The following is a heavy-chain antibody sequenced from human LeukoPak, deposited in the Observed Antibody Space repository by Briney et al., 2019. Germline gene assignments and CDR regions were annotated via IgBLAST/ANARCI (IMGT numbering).Heavy chain of an antibody. J-gene: IGHJ5*02. CDR1: GFXFSNYA. D-gene: IGHD6-13*01. CDR2: ISYHGRDK. CDR3: AKTAGGYSQS. V-gene: IGHV3-30-3*02. Sequence: GGSLRLSCGASGFXFSNYAMHWVRQAPGKGLEWVAVISYHGRDKYYADSVKGRFTLSRDTSKNTLYLEMNSLRAEDTAVYYCAKTAGGYSQSWGQGIPVTVSS.